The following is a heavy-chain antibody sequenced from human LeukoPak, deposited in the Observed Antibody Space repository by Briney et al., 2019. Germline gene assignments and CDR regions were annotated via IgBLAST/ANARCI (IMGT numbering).Heavy chain of an antibody. CDR1: GYTFTGYY. D-gene: IGHD2-15*01. J-gene: IGHJ3*02. V-gene: IGHV1-46*01. Sequence: ASVKVSCKASGYTFTGYYMHWVRQAPGQGLEWMGIINPSGGSTTYAQKLLGRVTMTRDTSTSTVYMELSRLRSEDTAVYYCARDRTDCGGGNCPPNDGFDIWGQGTMVTVSS. CDR2: INPSGGST. CDR3: ARDRTDCGGGNCPPNDGFDI.